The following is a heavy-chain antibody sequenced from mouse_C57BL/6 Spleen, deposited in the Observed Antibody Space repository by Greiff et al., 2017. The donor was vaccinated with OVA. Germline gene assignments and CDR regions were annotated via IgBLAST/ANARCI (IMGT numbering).Heavy chain of an antibody. D-gene: IGHD2-5*01. J-gene: IGHJ3*01. V-gene: IGHV1-69*01. CDR2: IDPSDSYT. CDR1: GYTFTSYW. Sequence: QVQLQQPGAELVMPGASVKLSCKASGYTFTSYWMHWVKQRPGQGLEWIGEIDPSDSYTNYNQKFKGKSTLTVDKSSSTAYMQLSSLTSEDSAVYYCARSDSNSAWVAYWGQGTLVTVSA. CDR3: ARSDSNSAWVAY.